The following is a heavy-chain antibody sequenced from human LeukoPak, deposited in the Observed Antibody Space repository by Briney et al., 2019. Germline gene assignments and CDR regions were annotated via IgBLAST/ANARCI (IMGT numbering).Heavy chain of an antibody. D-gene: IGHD2-15*01. J-gene: IGHJ4*02. CDR2: IKEDGSEK. Sequence: PGGSLRLSCAASGFTFSNYWMSWVRQPPGEGLVWVANIKEDGSEKNYVDSVKGRFTISRDNAKSSVYLQMNSLRAEDTGVYYCARDKYCSDGNCDGGSKFDYWGQGTLVTVSS. V-gene: IGHV3-7*01. CDR1: GFTFSNYW. CDR3: ARDKYCSDGNCDGGSKFDY.